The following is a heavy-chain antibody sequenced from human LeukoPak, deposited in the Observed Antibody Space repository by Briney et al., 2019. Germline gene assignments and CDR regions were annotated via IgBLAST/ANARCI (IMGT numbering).Heavy chain of an antibody. V-gene: IGHV4-34*01. J-gene: IGHJ4*02. Sequence: SETLSLTCAVYGGSFIGYYWSWIRQPPGKGLEWIGEINHSESTNYNPSLKSRVTISVDTSKNQFSLKLSSVTAADTAVYYCARSYSSGWYAVDYWGQGTLVTVSS. CDR2: INHSEST. CDR3: ARSYSSGWYAVDY. CDR1: GGSFIGYY. D-gene: IGHD6-19*01.